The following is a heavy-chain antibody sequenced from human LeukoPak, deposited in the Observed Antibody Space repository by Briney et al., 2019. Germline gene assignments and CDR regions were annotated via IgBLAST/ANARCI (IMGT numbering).Heavy chain of an antibody. D-gene: IGHD6-19*01. Sequence: GESLKISCKGSGYSFTSYWIGWVRQAPGKGLEWVAVISYDGSNKYYADSVKGRFTISRDTSKNTVSLQMNSLRAEDTAVYYCAGDKTTGGWYEFDYWGQGTLVTVSS. CDR2: ISYDGSNK. J-gene: IGHJ4*02. V-gene: IGHV3-30*12. CDR1: GYSFTSYW. CDR3: AGDKTTGGWYEFDY.